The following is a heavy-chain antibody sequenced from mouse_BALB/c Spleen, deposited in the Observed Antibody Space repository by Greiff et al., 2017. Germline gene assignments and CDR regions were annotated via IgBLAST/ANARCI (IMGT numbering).Heavy chain of an antibody. D-gene: IGHD2-2*01. Sequence: VQLQQSGTVLARPGASVKMSCKASGYSFTSYWMHWVKQRPGQGLEWIGAIYPGNSDTSYNQKFKGKAKLTAVTSASTAYMELSSLTNEDSAVYYCTYGWGYAMDYWGQGTSVTVSS. CDR1: GYSFTSYW. J-gene: IGHJ4*01. V-gene: IGHV1-5*01. CDR3: TYGWGYAMDY. CDR2: IYPGNSDT.